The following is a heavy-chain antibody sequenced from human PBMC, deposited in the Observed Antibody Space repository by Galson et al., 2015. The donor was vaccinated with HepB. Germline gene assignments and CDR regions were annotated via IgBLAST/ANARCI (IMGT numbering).Heavy chain of an antibody. D-gene: IGHD3-22*01. V-gene: IGHV3-48*01. Sequence: SLRLSCAASGFTFRNYPMNWVRQAPGAGLEWVSYISSSSSTIYYADSVKGRFTISRDNAKNSLYLQMNSLRAEDTAVYYCAREPNYDISSYYFDYWGQGTLVTVSS. CDR1: GFTFRNYP. J-gene: IGHJ4*02. CDR3: AREPNYDISSYYFDY. CDR2: ISSSSSTI.